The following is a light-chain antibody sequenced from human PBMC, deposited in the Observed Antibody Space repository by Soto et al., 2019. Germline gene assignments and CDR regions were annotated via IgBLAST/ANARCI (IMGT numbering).Light chain of an antibody. CDR2: GAS. CDR1: QGISSF. V-gene: IGKV1-9*01. CDR3: QQLNSYPPT. J-gene: IGKJ4*01. Sequence: DIQLTQSPSFLSASVGDRVTITCRASQGISSFLAWYQQKPGKAPKLLIYGASTLQSGVPSRFSGSGSGTEFTLTISSLETEDFATYYCQQLNSYPPTFGGGTKVEIK.